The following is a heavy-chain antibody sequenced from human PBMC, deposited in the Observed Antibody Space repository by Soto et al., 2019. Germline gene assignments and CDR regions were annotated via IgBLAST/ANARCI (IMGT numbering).Heavy chain of an antibody. CDR2: IKQDGSEI. CDR3: ARDPVCSGGSCYDY. D-gene: IGHD2-15*01. Sequence: LRLSCAASGFTFSRYWMTWVRQAPGKGLEWVANIKQDGSEIYYVDSVKGRFTISRDNAENSLYLQMNSLRAEDTAVYYCARDPVCSGGSCYDYWGQGTRGT. J-gene: IGHJ4*02. V-gene: IGHV3-7*01. CDR1: GFTFSRYW.